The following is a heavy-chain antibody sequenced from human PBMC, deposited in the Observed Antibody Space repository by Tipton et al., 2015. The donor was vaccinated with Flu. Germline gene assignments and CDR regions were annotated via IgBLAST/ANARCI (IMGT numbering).Heavy chain of an antibody. V-gene: IGHV4-39*07. D-gene: IGHD1-26*01. Sequence: TLSLTCTVSGGSVSSSTYYWGWIRQPPGKGLEWIGSIYYSGSSYYNPSLKSRVTKSLDTSKNQFSLNLSSVTAADTAVYYCARALRGPVGATLGYWGQGTLVTVSS. CDR3: ARALRGPVGATLGY. CDR1: GGSVSSSTYY. J-gene: IGHJ4*02. CDR2: IYYSGSS.